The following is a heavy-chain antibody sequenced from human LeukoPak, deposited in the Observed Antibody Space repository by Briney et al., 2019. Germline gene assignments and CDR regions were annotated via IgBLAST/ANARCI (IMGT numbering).Heavy chain of an antibody. D-gene: IGHD1-26*01. V-gene: IGHV3-11*01. Sequence: GGSLRLSCAASGFTFSDYYMSWIRQAPGKGLEWVSYISSSGSTIYYADSVKGRFTISRDNAKNSLYLQMNSLRAEDTAVYYCARDLWDSGSYYVEAFDIWGQGTMVTVSS. J-gene: IGHJ3*02. CDR3: ARDLWDSGSYYVEAFDI. CDR2: ISSSGSTI. CDR1: GFTFSDYY.